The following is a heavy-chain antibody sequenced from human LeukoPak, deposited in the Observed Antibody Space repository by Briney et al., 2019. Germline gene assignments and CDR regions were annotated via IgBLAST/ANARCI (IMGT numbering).Heavy chain of an antibody. CDR3: ARMLGDGWFDP. CDR1: GFTFSDYY. J-gene: IGHJ5*02. V-gene: IGHV3-11*01. D-gene: IGHD3-10*02. Sequence: GGSLRLSCAASGFTFSDYYMSWIRQAPGKGLEWVSKISNSGTSIYYADSVKGRFTISRDNAKNSLYLEINSLRAEDTAVYYCARMLGDGWFDPWGQGTPVTVSS. CDR2: ISNSGTSI.